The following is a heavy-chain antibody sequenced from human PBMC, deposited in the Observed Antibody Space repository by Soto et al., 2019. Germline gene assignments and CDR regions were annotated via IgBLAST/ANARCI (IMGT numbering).Heavy chain of an antibody. CDR2: ISYDGSNK. V-gene: IGHV3-30*18. CDR3: AKGAYGSGSLYYFDY. CDR1: GFTFSNYG. D-gene: IGHD3-10*01. J-gene: IGHJ4*02. Sequence: HPGGSLRLSCAASGFTFSNYGMHWVRQAPGKGLEWVAVISYDGSNKYYAGSLKGRFTISRDNSKNTLYLQMNSLRAEDTAVYYCAKGAYGSGSLYYFDYWGQGTLVTVSS.